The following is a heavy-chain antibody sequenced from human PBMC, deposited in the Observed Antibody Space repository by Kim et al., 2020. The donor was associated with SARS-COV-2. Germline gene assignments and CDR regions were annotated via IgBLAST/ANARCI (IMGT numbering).Heavy chain of an antibody. CDR2: ISYDGSNK. CDR1: GFTFSSYG. Sequence: GGSLRLSCAASGFTFSSYGMHWVRQAPGKGLEWVAVISYDGSNKYYADSVKGRFTISRDNSKNTLYLQMNSLRAEDTAVYYCAKDSPPPEWELLGEHFDYWGQGTLVTVSS. CDR3: AKDSPPPEWELLGEHFDY. J-gene: IGHJ4*02. D-gene: IGHD1-26*01. V-gene: IGHV3-30*18.